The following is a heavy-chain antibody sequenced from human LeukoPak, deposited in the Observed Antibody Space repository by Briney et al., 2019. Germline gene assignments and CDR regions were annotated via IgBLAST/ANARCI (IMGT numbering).Heavy chain of an antibody. J-gene: IGHJ4*02. V-gene: IGHV4-39*07. CDR2: IYYSGST. CDR3: ARGKAGIDFWSGYPVEFDY. CDR1: GGSISSSSYY. Sequence: SETLSLTCTASGGSISSSSYYWGWIRQPPGKGLEWIGSIYYSGSTYYNPSLKSRVTISVDTSKNQFSLKLSSVTAADTAVYYCARGKAGIDFWSGYPVEFDYWGQGTLVTVSS. D-gene: IGHD3-3*01.